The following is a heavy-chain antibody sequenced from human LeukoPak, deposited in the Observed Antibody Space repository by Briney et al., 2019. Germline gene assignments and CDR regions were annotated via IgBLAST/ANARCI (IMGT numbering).Heavy chain of an antibody. CDR1: GTTFEDYA. CDR3: AKDQGASGWGAFDY. V-gene: IGHV3-43*02. CDR2: ISGDGGTT. D-gene: IGHD6-19*01. J-gene: IGHJ4*02. Sequence: PGGSLRLSCAASGTTFEDYAMHWVRQAPGKRLEWVSFISGDGGTTYYADSVKGRFTISRDNSKTSLYLQMNSLRTEDTALYYCAKDQGASGWGAFDYWGQGTLVTVSS.